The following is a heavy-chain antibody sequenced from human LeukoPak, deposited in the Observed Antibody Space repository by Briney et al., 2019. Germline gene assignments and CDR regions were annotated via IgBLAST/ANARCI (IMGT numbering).Heavy chain of an antibody. Sequence: GGSLRLSCAASGFTFSSYWMTWVRQGPGKGLEWVANIKQDGSEKQYVNAVKGRFTISRDNAKNSLYLQMNNLRAEDTAVYYCASLSRGRSDWDHWGQGTLVTVSS. D-gene: IGHD3-16*01. V-gene: IGHV3-7*01. CDR2: IKQDGSEK. CDR1: GFTFSSYW. CDR3: ASLSRGRSDWDH. J-gene: IGHJ4*02.